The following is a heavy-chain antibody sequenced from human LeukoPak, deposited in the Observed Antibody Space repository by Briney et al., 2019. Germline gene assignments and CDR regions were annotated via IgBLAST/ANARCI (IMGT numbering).Heavy chain of an antibody. CDR3: ARDILNVPFVISLDY. Sequence: GRSLRLSCAASGFSFASYEMNWVRQAPGKGLEWVSHISSDGRVETYLDSVRGRFTMSRDNSKHLLVLQINVLRAEDTAVYYWARDILNVPFVISLDYWGEGALVTVSS. D-gene: IGHD3-9*01. CDR2: ISSDGRVE. CDR1: GFSFASYE. J-gene: IGHJ4*02. V-gene: IGHV3-48*03.